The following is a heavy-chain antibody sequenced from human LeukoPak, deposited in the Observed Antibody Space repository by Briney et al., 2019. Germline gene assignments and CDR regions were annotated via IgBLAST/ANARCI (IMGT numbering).Heavy chain of an antibody. CDR1: GFTLGSFS. CDR3: ARVQGAFDI. V-gene: IGHV3-48*01. J-gene: IGHJ3*02. Sequence: GGSLRLSCGASGFTLGSFSMNWVRQAPGKGLEWLSYISSSGTTIYYADSVKGRLTVSRDNAKNSVYLQMNSLRAEDTAVYYCARVQGAFDIWGQGTMVTVSS. CDR2: ISSSGTTI.